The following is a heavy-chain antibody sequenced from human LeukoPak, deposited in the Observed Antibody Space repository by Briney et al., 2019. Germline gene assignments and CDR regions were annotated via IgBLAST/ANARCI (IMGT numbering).Heavy chain of an antibody. CDR1: GGSVSSSSSY. Sequence: PSGTLSLTCAVSGGSVSSSSSYWSWIRQPPGKGLEWIGYIYYSGSTNYNPSLKSRVTISVDTSKNQFSLKLSSVTAADTAVYYCARSWGEDYWGQGTLVTVSS. CDR2: IYYSGST. CDR3: ARSWGEDY. J-gene: IGHJ4*02. V-gene: IGHV4-61*01. D-gene: IGHD3-16*01.